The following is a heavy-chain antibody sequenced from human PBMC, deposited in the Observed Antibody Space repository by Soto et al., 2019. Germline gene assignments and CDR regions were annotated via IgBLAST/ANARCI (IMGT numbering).Heavy chain of an antibody. CDR3: ARVFSSSLFLDY. V-gene: IGHV4-59*01. Sequence: SETLSLTCTVSGGSISSYYWSWIRQPPGKGLEWIGYIYYSGSTNYNPSLKSRVTISVDTSENQFSLKLSSVTAADTAVYYCARVFSSSLFLDYWGQGTLVTVSS. J-gene: IGHJ4*02. CDR1: GGSISSYY. D-gene: IGHD6-6*01. CDR2: IYYSGST.